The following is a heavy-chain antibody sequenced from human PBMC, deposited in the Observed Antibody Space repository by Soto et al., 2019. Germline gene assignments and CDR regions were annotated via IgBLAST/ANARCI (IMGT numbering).Heavy chain of an antibody. Sequence: QVQLVESGGGVVQPGRSLRLSCTASRFTFSRYAMQWVRQAPGKGLEWAAVISHDGSSKYYADSVQGRFSTSRNYSNNRRYLPLSSLGAADTAAYHCARVWGYWGGGSCWSNLGPSGQGTMVTVSS. J-gene: IGHJ5*02. CDR2: ISHDGSSK. CDR3: ARVWGYWGGGSCWSNLGP. V-gene: IGHV3-30-3*01. D-gene: IGHD2-15*01. CDR1: RFTFSRYA.